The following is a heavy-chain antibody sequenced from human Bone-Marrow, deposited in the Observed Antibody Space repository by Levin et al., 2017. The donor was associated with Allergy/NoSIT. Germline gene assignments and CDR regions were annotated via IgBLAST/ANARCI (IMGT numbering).Heavy chain of an antibody. CDR1: GGSISSSY. D-gene: IGHD2-15*01. V-gene: IGHV4-4*07. Sequence: PSQTLSLTCAVSGGSISSSYWSWIRQSAGKGLEWIGILYRDGTTNYNPSVRGRLTMSADTSNNQFSLKLTSVTAADTAVYYCARDCSGPTCSNWFDPWGQGTLVTVSS. CDR3: ARDCSGPTCSNWFDP. CDR2: LYRDGTT. J-gene: IGHJ5*02.